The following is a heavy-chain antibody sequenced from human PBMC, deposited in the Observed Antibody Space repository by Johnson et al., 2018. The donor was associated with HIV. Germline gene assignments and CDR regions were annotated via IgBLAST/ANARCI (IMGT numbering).Heavy chain of an antibody. D-gene: IGHD1-26*01. J-gene: IGHJ3*02. Sequence: VQLVESGGGVVRPGGSLKLSCAASGFSFDDYGMSWVRQPPGKGLEWVSGIDWNGGSTSYADSVRGRFTISRDNAKNSLYLQMNSLRAEDTALYYCARDGWEQRGETVGDGFDIWGQGTMVTVSS. CDR2: IDWNGGST. CDR3: ARDGWEQRGETVGDGFDI. V-gene: IGHV3-20*04. CDR1: GFSFDDYG.